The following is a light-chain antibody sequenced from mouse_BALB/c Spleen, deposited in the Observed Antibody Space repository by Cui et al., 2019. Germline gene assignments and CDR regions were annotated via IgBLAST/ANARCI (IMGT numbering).Light chain of an antibody. CDR1: SSVSY. CDR3: QQWSSYPRT. J-gene: IGKJ1*01. V-gene: IGKV4-55*01. Sequence: VLTQSPAIMSASQGEKVPMSCSASSSVSYMYWYQQKPGSSPRLLIYDTSNLASGVPVRFSGSGSGTSYSLTISRMEAEDAATYYCQQWSSYPRTFGGGTKLEIK. CDR2: DTS.